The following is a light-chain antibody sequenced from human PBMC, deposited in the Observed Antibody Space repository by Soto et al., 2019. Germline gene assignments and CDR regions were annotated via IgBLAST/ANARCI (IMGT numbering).Light chain of an antibody. V-gene: IGLV2-14*01. CDR1: SXDVGDYNY. CDR2: EVN. J-gene: IGLJ1*01. Sequence: QSVLTQPASVSGSPGQSITISCTGASXDVGDYNYVSWYQHHPGKAPKLLIYEVNNRPSGVSDRFSGSKSGNVASLTISRPQAEDEADSYCSSYTSSSTYVFGTGTKVTVL. CDR3: SSYTSSSTYV.